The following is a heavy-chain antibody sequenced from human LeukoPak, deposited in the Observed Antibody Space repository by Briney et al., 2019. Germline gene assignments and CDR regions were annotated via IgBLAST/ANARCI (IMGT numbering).Heavy chain of an antibody. J-gene: IGHJ4*02. D-gene: IGHD3-3*01. V-gene: IGHV3-23*01. CDR3: AKPLRFLEWLLSPLFDY. CDR1: GFTFSSYA. CDR2: ISGSGGST. Sequence: GGSLRLSCAASGFTFSSYAMSWVRQAPGKGLEWVSAISGSGGSTYYADSVKGRFTISRDNSKNTLYLQMNSLRAEDTAVYYCAKPLRFLEWLLSPLFDYWGQGTLVTVSS.